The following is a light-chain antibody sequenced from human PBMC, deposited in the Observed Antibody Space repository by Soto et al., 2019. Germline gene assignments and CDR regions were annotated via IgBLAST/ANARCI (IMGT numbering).Light chain of an antibody. V-gene: IGLV2-14*01. CDR1: SSDIGGYNY. J-gene: IGLJ3*02. CDR2: EVS. CDR3: SSYTHSDIWV. Sequence: QSALTQPASVSGSPGQSITISCTGSSSDIGGYNYVSWYQHYPGKAPKLIIYEVSNRPSGISNRFSASKSGNTASLTISGLKADDETDYYCSSYTHSDIWVFGGGTKVTVL.